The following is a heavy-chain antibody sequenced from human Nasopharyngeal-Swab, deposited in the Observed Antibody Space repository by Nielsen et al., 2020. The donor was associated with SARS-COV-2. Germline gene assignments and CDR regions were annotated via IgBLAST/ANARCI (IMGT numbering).Heavy chain of an antibody. CDR2: IYYSGST. CDR3: GRGACSITTCYENVDV. V-gene: IGHV4-59*01. CDR1: GGSISSYY. Sequence: AGSLRLSCTVSGGSISSYYWSWIRQPPGKGLEWIGYIYYSGSTNYNPSLKSRVTISVDTSKNQFSLKLSSVTAADTAVYYCGRGACSITTCYENVDVWGQGTTVTVSS. D-gene: IGHD2-2*01. J-gene: IGHJ6*02.